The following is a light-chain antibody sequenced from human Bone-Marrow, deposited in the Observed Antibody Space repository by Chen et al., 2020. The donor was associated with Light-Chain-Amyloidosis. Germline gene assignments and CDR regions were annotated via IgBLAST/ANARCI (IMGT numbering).Light chain of an antibody. CDR1: SSDVGSDNH. V-gene: IGLV2-14*01. CDR2: EVT. CDR3: SSYTITNTLV. Sequence: QSALTQPASVSGSPGQSITISCTGTSSDVGSDNHVSWYQQHPDKAHKLMIYEVTHRPSWVPDLFSGSKSDNTASLTSSGLQTEDEADYFCSSYTITNTLVFGSGTRVTVL. J-gene: IGLJ1*01.